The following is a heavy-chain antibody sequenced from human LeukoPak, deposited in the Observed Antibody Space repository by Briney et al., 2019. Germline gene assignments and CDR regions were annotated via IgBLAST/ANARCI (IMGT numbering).Heavy chain of an antibody. CDR3: ARGISGWRFVP. J-gene: IGHJ5*02. D-gene: IGHD6-19*01. CDR1: GGSINSNLDY. CDR2: LYYSGTT. V-gene: IGHV4-39*07. Sequence: SETLSLTYTVSGGSINSNLDYWGWLRQPPGKGLDWIGSLYYSGTTYYNPSLESRVTISVDTSKNQFSLKLNSVTAADTAIYYCARGISGWRFVPWGQGTLVTVSS.